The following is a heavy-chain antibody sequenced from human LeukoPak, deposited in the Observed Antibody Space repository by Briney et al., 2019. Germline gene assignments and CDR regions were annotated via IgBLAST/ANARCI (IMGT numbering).Heavy chain of an antibody. J-gene: IGHJ2*01. Sequence: GGSLRLSCAASGFTFSGYNLNWVRQAPGKGLEWVSSISSSSTYIYYADSVKGRFTISRDNAKNSLYLQMNSLRAEDTAVYFCARVGQSGSSAYPWYFDLWGRGTLVTVS. CDR1: GFTFSGYN. CDR3: ARVGQSGSSAYPWYFDL. V-gene: IGHV3-21*01. D-gene: IGHD3-22*01. CDR2: ISSSSTYI.